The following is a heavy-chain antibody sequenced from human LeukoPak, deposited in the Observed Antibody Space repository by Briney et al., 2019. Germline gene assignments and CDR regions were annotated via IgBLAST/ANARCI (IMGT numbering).Heavy chain of an antibody. Sequence: PSETLSLTCTVSGGSISSSSYYWGWIRQPPGKGLEWSGIIWDSGSTYDNPSLKSRFTISVDTSKNQFCLKLSSVTAADTAVYYCAREGYSGYDYYYMDVWGKGTPVTVSS. J-gene: IGHJ6*03. CDR1: GGSISSSSYY. D-gene: IGHD5-12*01. CDR2: IWDSGST. V-gene: IGHV4-39*02. CDR3: AREGYSGYDYYYMDV.